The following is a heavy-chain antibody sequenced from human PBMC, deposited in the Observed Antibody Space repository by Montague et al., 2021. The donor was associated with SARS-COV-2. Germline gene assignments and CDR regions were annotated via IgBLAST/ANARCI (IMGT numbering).Heavy chain of an antibody. CDR2: ISSTGGST. D-gene: IGHD3-10*01. CDR1: GFTFSSYA. J-gene: IGHJ5*02. V-gene: IGHV3-23*01. Sequence: SLRLSFAASGFTFSSYAMIWVRQAPGKGLEWVSTISSTGGSTYYADSVKGRFIISRDNSRNTVYMQMNDLSAEDTAVYYCAKSFAYYFASGGYPNYFDPWGKATMVSVSA. CDR3: AKSFAYYFASGGYPNYFDP.